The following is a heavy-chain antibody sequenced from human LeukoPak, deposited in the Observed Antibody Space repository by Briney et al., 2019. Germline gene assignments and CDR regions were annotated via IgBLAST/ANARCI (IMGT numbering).Heavy chain of an antibody. CDR2: IYYSGST. V-gene: IGHV4-39*01. D-gene: IGHD3-3*01. J-gene: IGHJ4*02. CDR1: GGSISSSSYY. CDR3: ARQGDFWSGYYPPDDY. Sequence: SETLSLTXTVSGGSISSSSYYWGWIRQPPGKGLEWIGSIYYSGSTYYNPSLKSRVTISVDTSKNQFSLKLSSVTAADTAVYYCARQGDFWSGYYPPDDYWGQGTLVTVSS.